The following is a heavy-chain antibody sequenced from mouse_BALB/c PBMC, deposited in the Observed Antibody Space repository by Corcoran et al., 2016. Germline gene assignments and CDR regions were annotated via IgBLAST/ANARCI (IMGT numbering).Heavy chain of an antibody. CDR3: GRSREGNYVVY. J-gene: IGHJ2*01. Sequence: EVQLQQSGAELVKPGASVKLSCTASGFNIKDTYMHWVKQRPDQGLEWIGRVDPASGNTKYDPNFQGKATMTADTSSNTVYLQLSSLTSEATAVYYCGRSREGNYVVYWGQGTTLTVSS. D-gene: IGHD2-1*01. V-gene: IGHV14-3*02. CDR2: VDPASGNT. CDR1: GFNIKDTY.